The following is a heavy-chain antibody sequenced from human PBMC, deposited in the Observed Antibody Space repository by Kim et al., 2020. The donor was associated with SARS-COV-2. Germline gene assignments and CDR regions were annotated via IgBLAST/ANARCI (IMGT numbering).Heavy chain of an antibody. D-gene: IGHD3-22*01. CDR2: IYYSGST. Sequence: SETLSLTCTVSGGSISSSSYYWGWIRQPPGKGLEWIGSIYYSGSTYYNPSLKSRVTISVDTSKNQFSLKLSSVTAADTAVYYCARDSSGYEWAFDYWGQG. CDR1: GGSISSSSYY. CDR3: ARDSSGYEWAFDY. J-gene: IGHJ4*02. V-gene: IGHV4-39*02.